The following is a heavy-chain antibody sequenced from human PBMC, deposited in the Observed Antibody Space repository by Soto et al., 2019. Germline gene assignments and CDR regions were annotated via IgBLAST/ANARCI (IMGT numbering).Heavy chain of an antibody. V-gene: IGHV4-39*01. D-gene: IGHD6-13*01. CDR3: ARPYSSSSYYFDY. J-gene: IGHJ4*02. Sequence: PSETLSLTCTVSGGSISSSSYYWGWIRQPPGKGLEWIGSIYYSGSTYYNPSLKSRVTISIDTSKNQFSLKLNSVTAADTAVYYCARPYSSSSYYFDYWGQGTLVTVSS. CDR2: IYYSGST. CDR1: GGSISSSSYY.